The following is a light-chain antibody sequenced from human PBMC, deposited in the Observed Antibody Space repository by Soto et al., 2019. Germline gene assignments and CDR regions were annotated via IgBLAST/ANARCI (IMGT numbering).Light chain of an antibody. CDR3: QQSYSTPPRLT. J-gene: IGKJ4*01. Sequence: DIQMTQCPSSLSASVGDRVTITCRASQSISSYLNWYQQKPGKAPKLLIYAASSLQSGVPSRFSGSGSGTDFTLTISSLQPEDFATYYCQQSYSTPPRLTFGGGTKVEIK. CDR1: QSISSY. V-gene: IGKV1-39*01. CDR2: AAS.